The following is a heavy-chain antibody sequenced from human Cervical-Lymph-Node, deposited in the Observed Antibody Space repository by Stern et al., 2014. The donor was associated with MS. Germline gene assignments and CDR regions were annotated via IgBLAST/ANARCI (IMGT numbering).Heavy chain of an antibody. Sequence: QVQLQESGPGLVKPSETVSLTCTVSGGSMSSKYWNWIRQPPGKVLEWIGYLYSDGSTNYNPSLKSRVIISLDTSTNQFSLRLTSVTAADTAVYYCARVTGRGTRQNWFDSWGQGTLVTVSS. J-gene: IGHJ5*01. CDR3: ARVTGRGTRQNWFDS. D-gene: IGHD1-26*01. CDR2: LYSDGST. CDR1: GGSMSSKY. V-gene: IGHV4-59*01.